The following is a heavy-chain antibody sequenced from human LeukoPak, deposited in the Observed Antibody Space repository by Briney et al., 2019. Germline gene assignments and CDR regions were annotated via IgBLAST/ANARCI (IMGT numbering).Heavy chain of an antibody. Sequence: SETLSLTCAVSGYSISSGYYWGWIRQPPGKGLEWIGSIYHSGSTYYNPSLKSRVTISVDTSKNQFSLRLSSVTAADTAVYYCARQSNCSGGNCYRGYYYYMDAWGKGTTVTVSS. CDR3: ARQSNCSGGNCYRGYYYYMDA. CDR2: IYHSGST. D-gene: IGHD2-15*01. CDR1: GYSISSGYY. V-gene: IGHV4-38-2*01. J-gene: IGHJ6*03.